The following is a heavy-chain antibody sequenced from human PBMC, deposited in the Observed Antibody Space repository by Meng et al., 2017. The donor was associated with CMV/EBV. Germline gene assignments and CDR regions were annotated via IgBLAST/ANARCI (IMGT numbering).Heavy chain of an antibody. CDR3: ARDLKVVAATDYYYGMDV. D-gene: IGHD2-15*01. CDR1: GFTVSSNY. J-gene: IGHJ6*02. Sequence: SCAASGFTVSSNYMSWVRQAPGKGLEWVSVIYSGGSTYYADSVKGRFTISRDNSKNTLYLQMNSLRAEDTAVYYCARDLKVVAATDYYYGMDVWGQGTTVTVSS. V-gene: IGHV3-53*01. CDR2: IYSGGST.